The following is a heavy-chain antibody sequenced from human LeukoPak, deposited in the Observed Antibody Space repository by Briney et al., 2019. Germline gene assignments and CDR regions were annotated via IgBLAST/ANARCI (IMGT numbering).Heavy chain of an antibody. Sequence: NPSETLSLTCAVYGGSFSGYYWSWIRQPPGKGLEWIGEINHSGSTNYNPSLKSRVTISVDTSKNQFSLKLSSVTAADTAVYYCARGPVVVPAAMRVRWFGPWGQGTLVTVSS. CDR2: INHSGST. CDR1: GGSFSGYY. D-gene: IGHD2-2*01. J-gene: IGHJ5*02. V-gene: IGHV4-34*01. CDR3: ARGPVVVPAAMRVRWFGP.